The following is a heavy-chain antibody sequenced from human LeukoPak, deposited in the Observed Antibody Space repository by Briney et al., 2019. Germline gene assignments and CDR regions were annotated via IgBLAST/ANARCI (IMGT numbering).Heavy chain of an antibody. CDR2: ISWNSGSI. CDR1: GFTFDYYA. D-gene: IGHD3-16*02. Sequence: GGSLRLSCAASGFTFDYYARHWVRQAPGKGLERVSGISWNSGSIGYADSVKGRFTISRDNAKNSLYLQMNSLRAEDTALYYCAKAGYDYVWGSYRSHFDYWGQGTLVTVSS. J-gene: IGHJ4*02. V-gene: IGHV3-9*01. CDR3: AKAGYDYVWGSYRSHFDY.